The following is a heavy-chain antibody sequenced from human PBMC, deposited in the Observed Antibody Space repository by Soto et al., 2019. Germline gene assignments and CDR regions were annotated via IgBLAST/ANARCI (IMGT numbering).Heavy chain of an antibody. V-gene: IGHV3-30-3*01. CDR2: ISFDGNNK. Sequence: LRLSFAASGFTFSSYALYWVRQAPGKGLEWVALISFDGNNKFYTDSVKGRLTNSRDKSKSTVFLQMDALRPDDTAVYYCARDRYFY. CDR3: ARDRYFY. CDR1: GFTFSSYA. J-gene: IGHJ2*01.